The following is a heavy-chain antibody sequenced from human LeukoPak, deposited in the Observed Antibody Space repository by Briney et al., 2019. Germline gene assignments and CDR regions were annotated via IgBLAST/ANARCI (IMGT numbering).Heavy chain of an antibody. CDR2: ISSSSSYI. Sequence: GGSLRLSCAASGFTFGSYSMNWVRQAPGKGLEWVSSISSSSSYIYYADSVKGRFTISRDNAKNSLYLQMNSLRAEDTAVYYCARVYYTAMVDFDYWGQGTLVTVSS. CDR1: GFTFGSYS. CDR3: ARVYYTAMVDFDY. D-gene: IGHD5-18*01. V-gene: IGHV3-21*01. J-gene: IGHJ4*02.